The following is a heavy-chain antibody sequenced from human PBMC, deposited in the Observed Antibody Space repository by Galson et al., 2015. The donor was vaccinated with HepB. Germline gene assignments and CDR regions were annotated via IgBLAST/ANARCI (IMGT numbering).Heavy chain of an antibody. J-gene: IGHJ3*02. CDR3: ARSYSRAKSAFDI. D-gene: IGHD6-13*01. CDR2: ISAYNGNT. Sequence: SVKVSCKASGYTFTSYGISWVRQAPGQGLEWMGWISAYNGNTNYAQKLQGRVTMTTDTSTSTAYMELRSLRADDTAVYYCARSYSRAKSAFDIWGQGTMVTVSS. V-gene: IGHV1-18*01. CDR1: GYTFTSYG.